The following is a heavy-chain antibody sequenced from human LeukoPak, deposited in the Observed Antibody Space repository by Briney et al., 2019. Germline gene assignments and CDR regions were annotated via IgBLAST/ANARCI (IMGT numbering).Heavy chain of an antibody. CDR1: GGSISSGSYH. J-gene: IGHJ5*02. D-gene: IGHD3-3*01. CDR2: IYTSGST. CDR3: ARDVGDYDFWSGYYTA. V-gene: IGHV4-61*02. Sequence: SQTLSLTCTVSGGSISSGSYHWSWIRQPAGKGLEWIGRIYTSGSTNYNPSLKSRVTISVDTSKNQFSLKLSSVTAADTAVYYCARDVGDYDFWSGYYTAWGQGTLVTVSS.